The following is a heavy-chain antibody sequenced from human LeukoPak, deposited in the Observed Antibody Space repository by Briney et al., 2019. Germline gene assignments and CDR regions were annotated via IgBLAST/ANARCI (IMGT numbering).Heavy chain of an antibody. D-gene: IGHD3-10*01. Sequence: SETLSLTCTVSGGSISSYYWSWIRQPPGKGLEWIGYIYYSGSTNYNPSLKSRVTISVDTSKNQFSLKLSSVTAADTAVYYCARGRRPNGVSRFDPWGQGTLVTVSS. CDR3: ARGRRPNGVSRFDP. CDR2: IYYSGST. J-gene: IGHJ5*02. V-gene: IGHV4-59*12. CDR1: GGSISSYY.